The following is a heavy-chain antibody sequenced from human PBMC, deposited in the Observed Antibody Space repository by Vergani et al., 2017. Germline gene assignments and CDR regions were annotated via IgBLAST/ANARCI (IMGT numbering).Heavy chain of an antibody. CDR3: ARVNTETNGHFYYYYYMDV. J-gene: IGHJ6*03. CDR2: IDHTGRP. Sequence: QVQLQQWGGGLLKPSETLSLTCVVNGWSFTSYHWTWLRQSPGGGLAWVGDIDHTGRPDYNPSLKSRLTMSVDKSRNQFSLTLNSVTATDTAIYFCARVNTETNGHFYYYYYMDVWGQGTAVTVS. V-gene: IGHV4-34*01. CDR1: GWSFTSYH. D-gene: IGHD4-11*01.